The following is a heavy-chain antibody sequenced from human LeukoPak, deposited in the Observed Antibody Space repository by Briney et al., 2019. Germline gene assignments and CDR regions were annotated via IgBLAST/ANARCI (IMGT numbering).Heavy chain of an antibody. CDR3: ARVTTVTILAFDI. CDR1: GFTFSSYW. Sequence: PGGSLRLSCAASGFTFSSYWMSWVRQAPGKGLEWVANIKQDGSEKYYVDSVEGRFTISRDNAKNSLYLQMNSLRAEDTAVYYCARVTTVTILAFDIWGQGTMVTVSS. D-gene: IGHD4-17*01. J-gene: IGHJ3*02. V-gene: IGHV3-7*01. CDR2: IKQDGSEK.